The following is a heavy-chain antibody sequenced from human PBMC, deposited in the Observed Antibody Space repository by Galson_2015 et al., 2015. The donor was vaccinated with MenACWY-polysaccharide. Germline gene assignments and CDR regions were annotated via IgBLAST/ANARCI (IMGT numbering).Heavy chain of an antibody. V-gene: IGHV3-30*18. J-gene: IGHJ6*02. D-gene: IGHD3-10*01. CDR3: AKDRPLRGLSVFYYGMDV. CDR1: GFIFSDYA. CDR2: ISYDGSNK. Sequence: SLRLSCAVSGFIFSDYAIHWVRQAPGKGLEWLAVISYDGSNKYCLESVKGRFTISRDNSKDMVYLHMNSLRGEDTAVYFCAKDRPLRGLSVFYYGMDVWGRGTTVIVSS.